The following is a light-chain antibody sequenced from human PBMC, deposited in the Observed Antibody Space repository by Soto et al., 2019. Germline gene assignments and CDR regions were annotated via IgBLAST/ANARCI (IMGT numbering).Light chain of an antibody. J-gene: IGKJ4*01. V-gene: IGKV3-11*01. CDR3: QQRIIWPPLT. Sequence: EIVLTQSPATLSLSPGERATLSCRASQSVRSYLAWYQQKPGQAPRLLIYDASNRATGIPARFSGSGSGTDFTLTISSLEPEDFAVYYCQQRIIWPPLTFGGGTKVEIK. CDR2: DAS. CDR1: QSVRSY.